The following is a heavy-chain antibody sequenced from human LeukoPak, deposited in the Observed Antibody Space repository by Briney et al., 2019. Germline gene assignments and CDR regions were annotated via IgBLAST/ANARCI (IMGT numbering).Heavy chain of an antibody. Sequence: GGSLRLSCAASGIAFSTYAMSWVRQAPGKGLEWVSVIYSGGSTYYADSVKGRFTISRDNSKNTLYLQMNSLRAEDTAVYYCARDRNGDWFDYWGQGTLVTVSS. D-gene: IGHD4-17*01. CDR2: IYSGGST. CDR1: GIAFSTYA. J-gene: IGHJ4*02. V-gene: IGHV3-66*01. CDR3: ARDRNGDWFDY.